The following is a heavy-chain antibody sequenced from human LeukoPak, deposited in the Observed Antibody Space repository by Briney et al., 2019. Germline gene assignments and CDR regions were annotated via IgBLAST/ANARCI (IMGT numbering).Heavy chain of an antibody. CDR3: ARAYDILTGYYVF. CDR2: ISYDGSNK. CDR1: GFTFSSYA. D-gene: IGHD3-9*01. Sequence: GGSLRLSCAASGFTFSSYAMHWVRQAPGKGLEWEAVISYDGSNKYYADSVKGRFTISRDNSKNTLYLQMNSLRAEDTAVYYCARAYDILTGYYVFWGQGTLVTVSS. J-gene: IGHJ4*02. V-gene: IGHV3-30-3*01.